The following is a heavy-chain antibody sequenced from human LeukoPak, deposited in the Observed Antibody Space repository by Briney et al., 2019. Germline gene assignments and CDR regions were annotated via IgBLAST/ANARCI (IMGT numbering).Heavy chain of an antibody. V-gene: IGHV3-48*03. D-gene: IGHD6-19*01. Sequence: PGGSLRLSCAASGFTFSSYEMNWVRQAPGKGLEWVSYISSSGSTIYYADSVKGRFTISRDNAKNSLYLQMNSLRAEDTAVYYCARTPAWAVAGRDYYYYYYMDVWGKGTTVTVSS. J-gene: IGHJ6*03. CDR1: GFTFSSYE. CDR3: ARTPAWAVAGRDYYYYYYMDV. CDR2: ISSSGSTI.